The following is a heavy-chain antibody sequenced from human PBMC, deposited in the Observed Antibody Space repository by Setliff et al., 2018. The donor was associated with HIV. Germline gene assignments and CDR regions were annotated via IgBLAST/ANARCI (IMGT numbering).Heavy chain of an antibody. D-gene: IGHD2-15*01. Sequence: AGGSLRLSCAASGFTFSSYWMHWVRQAPGKGLVWVFGMNTDGSSTRYADSVKGRCTISRDNAKNMLYLQMNSLSADDTAVYYCVRGGFNHAFDIWGQGTMVTVSS. CDR2: MNTDGSST. J-gene: IGHJ3*02. V-gene: IGHV3-74*01. CDR3: VRGGFNHAFDI. CDR1: GFTFSSYW.